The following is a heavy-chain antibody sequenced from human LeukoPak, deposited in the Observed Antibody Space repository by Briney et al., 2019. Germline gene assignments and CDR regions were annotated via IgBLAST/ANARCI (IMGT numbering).Heavy chain of an antibody. CDR1: GFTFSSYW. V-gene: IGHV3-7*01. CDR2: IKQDGSEK. Sequence: PGGSLRLSCAASGFTFSSYWMTWVRQAPGKGLEWVANIKQDGSEKYYVDSVKGRFTISRDNAKNSLYLQMNSLRAEDTAVYYCARASTVTPRNIDYWGQGTLVTVSS. CDR3: ARASTVTPRNIDY. J-gene: IGHJ4*02. D-gene: IGHD4-17*01.